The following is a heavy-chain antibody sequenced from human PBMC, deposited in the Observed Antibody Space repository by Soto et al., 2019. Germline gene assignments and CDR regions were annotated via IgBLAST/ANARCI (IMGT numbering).Heavy chain of an antibody. D-gene: IGHD1-26*01. Sequence: PRGSLRLSCAASGFTFSSYWMSWVRHAPGTGLCSVANIKQDGSEKYYVDSVKGRFTISRDNAKNSLYLQMNSLRAEDTAVYYCARERVGAGPRDYYYYYGMDVWGQGTTVTVCS. CDR2: IKQDGSEK. J-gene: IGHJ6*02. V-gene: IGHV3-7*01. CDR1: GFTFSSYW. CDR3: ARERVGAGPRDYYYYYGMDV.